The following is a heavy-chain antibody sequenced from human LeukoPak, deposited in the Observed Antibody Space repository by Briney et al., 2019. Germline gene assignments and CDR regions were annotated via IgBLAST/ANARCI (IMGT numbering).Heavy chain of an antibody. Sequence: GESLKISCKGSGYRFISYWIGWVRQMPGKGLEWMGIIYPGDSDTRYSPSFQGQVTISADKSISTAYLQWSSLKASDTAMYYCARGKVAAVGVKYTWFDPWGQGTLVTVSS. CDR1: GYRFISYW. CDR2: IYPGDSDT. D-gene: IGHD6-13*01. V-gene: IGHV5-51*01. CDR3: ARGKVAAVGVKYTWFDP. J-gene: IGHJ5*02.